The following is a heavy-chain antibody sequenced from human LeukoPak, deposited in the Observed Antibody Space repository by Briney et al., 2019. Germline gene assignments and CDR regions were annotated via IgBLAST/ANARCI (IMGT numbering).Heavy chain of an antibody. CDR2: IYSGGST. Sequence: GGSLRLSCAASGFTVSSNYMSWVRQAPGEGLEWVSVIYSGGSTYYADSVKGRFTISRDNSKNTLYLQMNSLRAEDTAVYYCATDYYDSSGLNDYWGQGTLVTVSS. V-gene: IGHV3-53*01. J-gene: IGHJ4*02. CDR1: GFTVSSNY. CDR3: ATDYYDSSGLNDY. D-gene: IGHD3-22*01.